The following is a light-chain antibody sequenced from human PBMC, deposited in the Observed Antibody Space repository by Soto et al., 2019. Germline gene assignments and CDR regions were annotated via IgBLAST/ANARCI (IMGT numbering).Light chain of an antibody. CDR1: SSDVGRYNH. CDR2: DVT. Sequence: QSVLTQPRSVSGSPGQSVTISCTGTSSDVGRYNHVSWYQQLPGKAPKLIIYDVTKRPSGVPDRFSGSKSGNTASLTISGLQAEDEADYYCCSFAGSPYVFGTGTKLTVL. V-gene: IGLV2-11*01. J-gene: IGLJ1*01. CDR3: CSFAGSPYV.